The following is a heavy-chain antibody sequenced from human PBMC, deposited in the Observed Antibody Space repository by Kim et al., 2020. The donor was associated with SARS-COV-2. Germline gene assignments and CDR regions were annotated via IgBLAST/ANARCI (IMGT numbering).Heavy chain of an antibody. Sequence: SETLSLTCTVSGGSISSYYWSWIRQPPGKGLEWIGYIYYSGSTNYNPSLKSRVTISVDTSKNQFSLKLSSVTAADTAVYYCARSPDAVPFDYWGQGTLVTVSS. V-gene: IGHV4-59*01. CDR3: ARSPDAVPFDY. CDR1: GGSISSYY. CDR2: IYYSGST. J-gene: IGHJ4*02.